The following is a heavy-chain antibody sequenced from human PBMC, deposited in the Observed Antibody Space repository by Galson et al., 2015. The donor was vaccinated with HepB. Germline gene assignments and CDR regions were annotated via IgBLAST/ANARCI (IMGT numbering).Heavy chain of an antibody. Sequence: SVKVSCKASGYTFTSYDINWVRQATGQGLEWMGWMNPNSGNTGYAQKFQGRVTMTRNTSISTAYMELSSLRSEDTAVYYCARVRESSGRPRGRIYYYYGMDVWGQGTTVTVSS. V-gene: IGHV1-8*01. J-gene: IGHJ6*02. D-gene: IGHD6-19*01. CDR2: MNPNSGNT. CDR3: ARVRESSGRPRGRIYYYYGMDV. CDR1: GYTFTSYD.